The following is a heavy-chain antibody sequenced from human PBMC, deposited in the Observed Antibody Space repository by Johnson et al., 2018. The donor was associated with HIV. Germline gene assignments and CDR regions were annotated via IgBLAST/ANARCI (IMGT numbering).Heavy chain of an antibody. CDR2: IKQDGSEK. CDR1: GFTFSDYY. CDR3: ARDGKGAFDI. D-gene: IGHD1-26*01. V-gene: IGHV3-7*03. J-gene: IGHJ3*02. Sequence: VQLVGSGGGVVRPGGSLRLSCAASGFTFSDYYMSWIRQAPGKGLDWVANIKQDGSEKYYVDSVKGRFTISRDNAKNSLYLQMNSLRAEDTAVYYCARDGKGAFDIWGQGTMVTVSS.